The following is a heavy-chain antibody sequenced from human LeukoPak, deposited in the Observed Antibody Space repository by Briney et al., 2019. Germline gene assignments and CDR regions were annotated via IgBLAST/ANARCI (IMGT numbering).Heavy chain of an antibody. J-gene: IGHJ5*02. CDR1: GFTFSDHW. Sequence: PGGSLRLXCAASGFTFSDHWMHWVRQVPGKELVWVSHVNNDGSGTTYADSVKGRFTISRDNARNTLYLQMNSLRAEDSAVYYCVRDAPNSRFDPWGQGTLVTVSS. V-gene: IGHV3-74*03. D-gene: IGHD2/OR15-2a*01. CDR2: VNNDGSGT. CDR3: VRDAPNSRFDP.